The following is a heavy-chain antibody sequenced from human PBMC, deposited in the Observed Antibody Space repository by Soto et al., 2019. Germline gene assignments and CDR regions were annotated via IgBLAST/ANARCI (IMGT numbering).Heavy chain of an antibody. CDR3: ATPYYYNH. J-gene: IGHJ4*02. CDR2: ITSNSDHI. V-gene: IGHV3-21*01. CDR1: GFMFSAYT. Sequence: LRLSCSASGFMFSAYTMSWVRQAPGKGLEWLSSITSNSDHIDYADSVRGRFTVSRDNARKSLYLQMDSLGAEDTGVYYCATPYYYNHWGPGTLVTVSS.